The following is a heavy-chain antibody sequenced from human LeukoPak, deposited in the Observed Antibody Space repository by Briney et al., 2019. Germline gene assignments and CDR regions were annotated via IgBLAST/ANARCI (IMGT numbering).Heavy chain of an antibody. CDR2: IYYSGST. Sequence: SQTLSLTCTVSGGSISSGDYYWSWIRQPPGKGLEWIGYIYYSGSTYYNPSLKSRVTISVDTSKNQFSLKLSSVTAADTAVYYCARGSYDSSGYYYALDYWGQGTLVTVSS. D-gene: IGHD3-22*01. CDR1: GGSISSGDYY. V-gene: IGHV4-30-4*01. J-gene: IGHJ4*02. CDR3: ARGSYDSSGYYYALDY.